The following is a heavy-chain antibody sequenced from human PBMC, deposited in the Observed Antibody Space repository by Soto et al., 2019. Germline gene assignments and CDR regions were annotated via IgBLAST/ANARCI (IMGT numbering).Heavy chain of an antibody. J-gene: IGHJ3*02. CDR2: INPSGGST. V-gene: IGHV1-46*01. Sequence: ASVKVSCKASGYTFTSYYMHWVRQAPGQGLEWMGIINPSGGSTSYAQKFQGRVTMTRDTSTSTVYMELSSLRSEDTAVYYCERFTGDPPAVFDIWGQGTMVTVSS. CDR3: ERFTGDPPAVFDI. CDR1: GYTFTSYY. D-gene: IGHD3-16*01.